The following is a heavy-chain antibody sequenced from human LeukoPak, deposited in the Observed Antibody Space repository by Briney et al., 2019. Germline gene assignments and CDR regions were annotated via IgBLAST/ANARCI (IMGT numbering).Heavy chain of an antibody. J-gene: IGHJ4*02. CDR2: IIPIFGTA. D-gene: IGHD6-13*01. CDR3: ARDTQYSSSWYGFDY. V-gene: IGHV1-69*05. Sequence: SVKVSCKASGVTCSSYAISWVRQAPGQGLECMGGIIPIFGTANYAQKFQGRVTITTDESTSTAYMELSSLRSEDTAVYYCARDTQYSSSWYGFDYWGQGTLVTVSS. CDR1: GVTCSSYA.